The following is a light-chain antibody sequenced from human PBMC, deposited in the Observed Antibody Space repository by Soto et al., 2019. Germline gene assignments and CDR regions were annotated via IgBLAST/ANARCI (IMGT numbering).Light chain of an antibody. Sequence: DIQMTQSPSSLSASVGDRVTITCRASQSISRNLNWYQHKPGKAPKLLIYAASSLQNGVPSRCSGGGSGTKFTLSISSLQPEDFGTYYCQQSYTTASITFGRGTRLEIK. CDR1: QSISRN. V-gene: IGKV1-39*01. CDR3: QQSYTTASIT. J-gene: IGKJ5*01. CDR2: AAS.